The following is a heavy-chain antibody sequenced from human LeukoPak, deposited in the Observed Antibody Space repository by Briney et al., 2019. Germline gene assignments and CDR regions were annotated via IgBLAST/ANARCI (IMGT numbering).Heavy chain of an antibody. D-gene: IGHD3-22*01. CDR1: GYTFTSYG. CDR2: ISAYNGNT. V-gene: IGHV1-18*01. J-gene: IGHJ4*02. CDR3: ARGRYYYDSRGYYWAPGY. Sequence: ASVKVSCKASGYTFTSYGISWVRQAPGQGLEWMGWISAYNGNTNYAQKLQGRVTMTTDTSTSTAYMELRSLRSDDTAVYYCARGRYYYDSRGYYWAPGYWGQRTLVTVSS.